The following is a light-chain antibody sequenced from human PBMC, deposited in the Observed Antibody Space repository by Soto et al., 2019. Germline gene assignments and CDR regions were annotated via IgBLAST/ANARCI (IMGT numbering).Light chain of an antibody. J-gene: IGKJ5*01. CDR1: HDISTY. CDR2: EAS. Sequence: EIQMTQSPSSMSTSVGDRVTITCRASHDISTYLAWYQQKPGKAPKLMIYEASTLQSGVPSRFSGSGSGTEFTLTISGLLPEDFATYHCQQLNTLPFTFGQGTRLEIK. CDR3: QQLNTLPFT. V-gene: IGKV1-9*01.